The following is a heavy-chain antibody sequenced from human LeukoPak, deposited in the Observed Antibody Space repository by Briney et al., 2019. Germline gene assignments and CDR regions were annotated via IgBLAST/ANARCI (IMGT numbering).Heavy chain of an antibody. CDR1: GFTFSSYA. CDR2: ISGSGGST. D-gene: IGHD3-10*01. Sequence: GGSLRLSCAASGFTFSSYAMSSVRQAPRKGLEWVSAISGSGGSTYYADSVKGRFTISRDNSKNTLYLQMNSLRAEDTAVYYCANQYYGSGRCWGQGTLVTVSS. CDR3: ANQYYGSGRC. J-gene: IGHJ4*02. V-gene: IGHV3-23*01.